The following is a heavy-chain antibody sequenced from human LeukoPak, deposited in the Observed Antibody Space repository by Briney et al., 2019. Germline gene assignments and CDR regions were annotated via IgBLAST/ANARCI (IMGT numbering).Heavy chain of an antibody. V-gene: IGHV3-23*01. Sequence: PGGSLRLSCAASGFTFSSYAMSWVRQAPGKGLEWVSAISGSGGSTYYADFVKGRFTISRDNSKNTLYLQMNSLRAEDTAVYYCAKDSFAGDYSDYWGQGTLVTVSS. J-gene: IGHJ4*02. D-gene: IGHD4-17*01. CDR3: AKDSFAGDYSDY. CDR1: GFTFSSYA. CDR2: ISGSGGST.